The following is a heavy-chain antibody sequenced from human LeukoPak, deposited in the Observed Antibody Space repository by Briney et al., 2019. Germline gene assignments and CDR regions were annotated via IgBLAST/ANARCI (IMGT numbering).Heavy chain of an antibody. CDR2: IIPILGIA. CDR3: ARDVDTPWAFDY. CDR1: GGTFSSYA. V-gene: IGHV1-69*04. J-gene: IGHJ4*02. Sequence: SVKVSCKASGGTFSSYAISWVRQAPGQGLEWMGRIIPILGIANYAQKSQGRVTITADKSTSTAYMELSSLRSEDTAVYYCARDVDTPWAFDYWGQGTLVTVSS. D-gene: IGHD5-18*01.